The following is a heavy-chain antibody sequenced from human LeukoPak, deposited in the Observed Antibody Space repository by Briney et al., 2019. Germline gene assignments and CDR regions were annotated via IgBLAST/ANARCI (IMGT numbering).Heavy chain of an antibody. CDR3: ARVDTVPT. V-gene: IGHV1-69*13. J-gene: IGHJ5*02. Sequence: SVKVSCKASGYTFNSYGISWVRQAPGQGLEWMGGIIPIFGTANYAQKFQGRVTITADESTSTAYMELSSLRSEDTAVYYCARVDTVPTWGQGTLVTVSS. D-gene: IGHD4-17*01. CDR2: IIPIFGTA. CDR1: GYTFNSYG.